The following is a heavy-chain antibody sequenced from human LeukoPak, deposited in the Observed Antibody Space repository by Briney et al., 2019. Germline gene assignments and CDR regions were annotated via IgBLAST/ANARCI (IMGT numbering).Heavy chain of an antibody. D-gene: IGHD3-22*01. CDR3: ARERFGGYYSA. Sequence: PSETLSLTCAVYGGSFSGYHWSWIRQPLGKGLEWIGEINHSGSTNYNPSLKSRVTISVDTSKNQFSLKLSSVTAADTAVYYCARERFGGYYSAWGQGTLVTVSS. J-gene: IGHJ4*02. V-gene: IGHV4-34*01. CDR1: GGSFSGYH. CDR2: INHSGST.